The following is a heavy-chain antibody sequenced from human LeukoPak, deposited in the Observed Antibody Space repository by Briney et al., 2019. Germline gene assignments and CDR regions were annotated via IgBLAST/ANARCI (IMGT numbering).Heavy chain of an antibody. Sequence: SETLSLTCTVSGGSISSSSYYWGWIRQPPGKGLEWIGSIYYSGSTYYNPSLKSRVTILVDTSKNQFSLKLSSATAADTAVYYCARISGGYDLLTGYYFDAFDIWGQGAMVAVSS. V-gene: IGHV4-39*07. CDR1: GGSISSSSYY. J-gene: IGHJ3*02. CDR2: IYYSGST. D-gene: IGHD3-9*01. CDR3: ARISGGYDLLTGYYFDAFDI.